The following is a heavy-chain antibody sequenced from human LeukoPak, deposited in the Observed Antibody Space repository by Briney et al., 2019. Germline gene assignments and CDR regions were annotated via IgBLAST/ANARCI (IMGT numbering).Heavy chain of an antibody. J-gene: IGHJ6*02. CDR1: GGTFSSYS. CDR3: ARDAHEGGNSYNYGLDV. D-gene: IGHD3-16*01. CDR2: IIPIIDIA. Sequence: ASVKVSCKASGGTFSSYSVSWVRQAPGQGLEWMGRIIPIIDIANYAQKFQGRVSIELSSLRPGDTAMYYCARDAHEGGNSYNYGLDVWGQGTAVTVSS. V-gene: IGHV1-69*10.